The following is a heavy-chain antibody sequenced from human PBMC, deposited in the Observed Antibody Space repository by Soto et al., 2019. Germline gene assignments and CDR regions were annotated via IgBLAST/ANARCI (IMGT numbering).Heavy chain of an antibody. J-gene: IGHJ4*02. CDR1: GGPFSVNG. Sequence: LQESAPGLLHPPGPLSSTGAFPGGPFSVNGWGWVPQPPGKGLEGMGEIYHTGNRHYNPSLEGRVTISVDKSKNHFSLNLNSVTAADTAVYYCARHIAVSGTRGFDYWGQGILVTVSS. V-gene: IGHV4-4*03. D-gene: IGHD6-19*01. CDR3: ARHIAVSGTRGFDY. CDR2: IYHTGNR.